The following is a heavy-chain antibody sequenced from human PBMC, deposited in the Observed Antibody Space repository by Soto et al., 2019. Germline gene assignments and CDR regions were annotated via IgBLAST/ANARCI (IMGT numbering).Heavy chain of an antibody. Sequence: GGSLRLSCVASGLTFSNFAMAWVRQAPGEGLEWVSAISGSGDDTFYADSMKGRFTISRDNSKDTLYLQINNLRAEDTAVYYCANPIPKTGTTFGFWGQGTLVTVSS. CDR2: ISGSGDDT. J-gene: IGHJ4*02. D-gene: IGHD1-1*01. CDR3: ANPIPKTGTTFGF. V-gene: IGHV3-23*01. CDR1: GLTFSNFA.